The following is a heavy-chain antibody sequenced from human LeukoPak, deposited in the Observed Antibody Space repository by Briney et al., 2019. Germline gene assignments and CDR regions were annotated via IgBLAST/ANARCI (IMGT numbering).Heavy chain of an antibody. Sequence: SQTLSLTCAISGDSVSSNSAAWNWIRQSPSRGLEWLGRTYYRSKWYNDYAVSVKSRITINPDTSKNQFSLQLNSVTPEDTAVYYCARDLLNIEARPGYYYYGMDVWGQGTTVTVSS. J-gene: IGHJ6*02. V-gene: IGHV6-1*01. CDR2: TYYRSKWYN. CDR3: ARDLLNIEARPGYYYYGMDV. D-gene: IGHD6-6*01. CDR1: GDSVSSNSAA.